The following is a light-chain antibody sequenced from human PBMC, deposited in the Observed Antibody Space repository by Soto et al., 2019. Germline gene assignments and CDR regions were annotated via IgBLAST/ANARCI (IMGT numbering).Light chain of an antibody. CDR3: QQSYSTLSWT. V-gene: IGKV1-17*03. J-gene: IGKJ1*01. CDR1: QDISIY. Sequence: DIQMTQSPSAMSASVGDRVTITCRASQDISIYLAWFQQKPGEVPKRLIYAASSLQRGVPSRFSGTGSGTEFTLTISSLQPEDFATYYCQQSYSTLSWTFGQGTKVEIK. CDR2: AAS.